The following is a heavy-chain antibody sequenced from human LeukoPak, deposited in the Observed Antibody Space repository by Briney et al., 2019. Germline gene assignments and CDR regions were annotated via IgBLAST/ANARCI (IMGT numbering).Heavy chain of an antibody. CDR1: GFTFSSYS. D-gene: IGHD3-22*01. CDR3: ATSGDYYDSSGYLDY. CDR2: ISSSSSYI. Sequence: GGSLRLSCAASGFTFSSYSMNWARQAPGKGLEWVSSISSSSSYIYYADSVKGRFTISRDNAKNSLYLQMNSLRAEDTAVYYCATSGDYYDSSGYLDYWGQGTLVTVSS. J-gene: IGHJ4*02. V-gene: IGHV3-21*01.